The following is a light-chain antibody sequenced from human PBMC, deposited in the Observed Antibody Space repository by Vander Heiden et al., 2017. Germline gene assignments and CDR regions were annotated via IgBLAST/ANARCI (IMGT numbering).Light chain of an antibody. Sequence: DIVMTQSPLSLPVTPGEPASISCRSSQSLLHSNGYTYLDWYLQKPGQSPQLLIDLGSNRASGVPDRCSGSGSGTDFTLKSSRVEAEDVGVYYCRQALQTRFTFGRGTKVEIK. CDR3: RQALQTRFT. CDR2: LGS. CDR1: QSLLHSNGYTY. V-gene: IGKV2-28*01. J-gene: IGKJ3*01.